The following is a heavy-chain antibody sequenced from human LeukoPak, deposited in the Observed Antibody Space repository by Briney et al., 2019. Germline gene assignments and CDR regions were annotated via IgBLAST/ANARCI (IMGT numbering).Heavy chain of an antibody. V-gene: IGHV3-30*04. J-gene: IGHJ4*02. Sequence: SLRLSCAASGFTFSSYAMHWVRQAPGKGLEWVAVISYDGSNKYYADSVKGRFTISRDNSKNTLYLQMNSLRAEDTAVYYCARDLGGDSIAFDYWGQGTLVTVSS. CDR3: ARDLGGDSIAFDY. CDR1: GFTFSSYA. D-gene: IGHD2-21*01. CDR2: ISYDGSNK.